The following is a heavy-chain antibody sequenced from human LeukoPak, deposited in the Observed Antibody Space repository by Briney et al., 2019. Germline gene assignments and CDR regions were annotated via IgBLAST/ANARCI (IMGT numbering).Heavy chain of an antibody. CDR2: FYNSGRT. Sequence: PSETLSLTCTVSGGSISSDLYYWNWIRQPARKGLEWIGRFYNSGRTNFNPSLKSRVTISADTSKNQFSLKLRSVTAADTAVYYCARGDLKSDWFDPWGQGTLVIVST. V-gene: IGHV4-61*02. D-gene: IGHD3-3*01. J-gene: IGHJ5*02. CDR3: ARGDLKSDWFDP. CDR1: GGSISSDLYY.